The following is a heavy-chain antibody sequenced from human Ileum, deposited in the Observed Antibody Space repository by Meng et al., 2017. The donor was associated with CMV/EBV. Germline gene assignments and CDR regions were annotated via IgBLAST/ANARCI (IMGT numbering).Heavy chain of an antibody. D-gene: IGHD3-22*01. Sequence: GESLKISCAASGFTFSSYWMSWVRQAPGKGLEWVANIKQDGSGKYYVDSVKGRFTISRNNAKNSLYLQMNSLRAEDTAVYYCARDYYDSSGYQDYWGQGTLVTVSS. CDR3: ARDYYDSSGYQDY. J-gene: IGHJ4*02. V-gene: IGHV3-7*01. CDR2: IKQDGSGK. CDR1: GFTFSSYW.